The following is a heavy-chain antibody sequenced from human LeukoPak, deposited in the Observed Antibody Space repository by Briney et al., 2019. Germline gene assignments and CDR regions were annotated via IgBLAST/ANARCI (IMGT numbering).Heavy chain of an antibody. D-gene: IGHD3-22*01. V-gene: IGHV1-18*01. Sequence: GASVKVSCKASGGTFSSYAISWVRQAPGQGLEWMGWISAYNGNTNYAQKLQGRVTMTTDTSTSTAYMGLRSLRSDDTAVYYCAKDTSRYYDSSGYPIHAFDIWGQGTMVTVSS. CDR3: AKDTSRYYDSSGYPIHAFDI. CDR2: ISAYNGNT. J-gene: IGHJ3*02. CDR1: GGTFSSYA.